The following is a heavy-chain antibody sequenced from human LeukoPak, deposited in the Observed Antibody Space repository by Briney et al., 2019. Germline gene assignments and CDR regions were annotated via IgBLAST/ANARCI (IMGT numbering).Heavy chain of an antibody. CDR2: INHSGST. D-gene: IGHD3-10*01. V-gene: IGHV4-34*01. Sequence: SETLSLTCAVYGGSFSGYYWSWIRQPPGKGLEWIGEINHSGSTNYNPSLKSRVTISVDTSKNQFSLKLSSVTAADTAVYYCARQNYNFGELFDYWGQGTLVTVSS. J-gene: IGHJ4*02. CDR3: ARQNYNFGELFDY. CDR1: GGSFSGYY.